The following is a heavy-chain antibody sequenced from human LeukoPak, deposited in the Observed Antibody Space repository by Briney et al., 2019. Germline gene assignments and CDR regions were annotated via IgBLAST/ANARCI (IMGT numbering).Heavy chain of an antibody. CDR2: IYYSGST. V-gene: IGHV4-61*08. D-gene: IGHD3-22*01. J-gene: IGHJ3*02. CDR3: ARGRYYYDSSGYPRGLAFDI. Sequence: SETLSLTCTVSGGSVSSGGYYWSWIRQPPGKGLEWIGYIYYSGSTNYNPSLKSRVTISVDTSKNQFSLKLSSVTAADTAVYYCARGRYYYDSSGYPRGLAFDIWGQGTMVTVSS. CDR1: GGSVSSGGYY.